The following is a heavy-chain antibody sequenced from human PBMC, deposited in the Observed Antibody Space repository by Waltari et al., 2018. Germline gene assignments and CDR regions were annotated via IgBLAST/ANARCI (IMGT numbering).Heavy chain of an antibody. D-gene: IGHD3-10*01. V-gene: IGHV3-23*04. CDR2: ISGSGGST. J-gene: IGHJ1*01. CDR3: ATVGFGDPGYFQH. CDR1: GFTFSSYA. Sequence: EVQLVESGGGLVKPGGSLRLSCAASGFTFSSYAMSWVRQAPGKGLEWVSAISGSGGSTYYADSVKGRFTSSRDNSKNTLYLQMNSLRAEDTAVYYCATVGFGDPGYFQHWGQGTLVTVSS.